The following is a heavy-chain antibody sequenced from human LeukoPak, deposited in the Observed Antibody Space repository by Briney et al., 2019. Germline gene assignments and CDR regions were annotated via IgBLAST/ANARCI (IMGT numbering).Heavy chain of an antibody. V-gene: IGHV1-2*02. D-gene: IGHD5-18*01. CDR2: INPNSGGT. Sequence: ASVKVSYKASGYTLTGYYMHWVRQAPGQGLEWMGWINPNSGGTNYAQKFQGRVTMTRDTSISTAYMELSRLRSDDTAVYYCARGTGYSYGRIDYWGQGTLVTVSS. CDR3: ARGTGYSYGRIDY. CDR1: GYTLTGYY. J-gene: IGHJ4*02.